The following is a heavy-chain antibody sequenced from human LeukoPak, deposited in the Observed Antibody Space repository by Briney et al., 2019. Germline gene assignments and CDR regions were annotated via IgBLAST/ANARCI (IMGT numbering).Heavy chain of an antibody. Sequence: GGSLRLSCAASGFTFSSYSMNWVRQAPGKGLEWVSSISSSSSYIYYADSAKGRFTISRDNAKNSLYLQMNSLRAEDTAVYYCARDLWDTAMATDEYYFDYWGQGTLVTVSS. CDR3: ARDLWDTAMATDEYYFDY. CDR1: GFTFSSYS. CDR2: ISSSSSYI. D-gene: IGHD5-18*01. J-gene: IGHJ4*02. V-gene: IGHV3-21*01.